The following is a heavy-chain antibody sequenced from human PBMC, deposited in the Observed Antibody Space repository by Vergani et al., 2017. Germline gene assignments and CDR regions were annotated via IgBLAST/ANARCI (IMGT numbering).Heavy chain of an antibody. V-gene: IGHV3-30-3*01. CDR1: GFTFSSYA. CDR2: ISYDGSNK. D-gene: IGHD1-1*01. J-gene: IGHJ4*02. Sequence: QVQLVESGGGMVQPGRSLRLSCAASGFTFSSYAMHWVRQAPGKGLEWVAVISYDGSNKYYADSVKGRFTISRDNSKNTLYLQMNSLRAEDTAVYYCARETTPYWGQGTLVTVSS. CDR3: ARETTPY.